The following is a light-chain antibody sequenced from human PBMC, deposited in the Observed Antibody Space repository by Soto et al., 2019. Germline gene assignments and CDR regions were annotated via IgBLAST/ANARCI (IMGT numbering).Light chain of an antibody. Sequence: QSVLTQPPSVSAAPGQRVAISCTGNSSNIGAGYDVHWYQQFPGTAPQLLIYGNNNRPSGVPDRFSGSRSGASASLAIAGLQAEDEADYYCQSYGGSLSGGVFGGGTQLTVL. CDR3: QSYGGSLSGGV. V-gene: IGLV1-40*01. CDR2: GNN. CDR1: SSNIGAGYD. J-gene: IGLJ7*01.